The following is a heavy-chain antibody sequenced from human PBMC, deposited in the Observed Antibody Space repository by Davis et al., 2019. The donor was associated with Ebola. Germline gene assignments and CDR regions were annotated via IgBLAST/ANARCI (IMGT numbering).Heavy chain of an antibody. D-gene: IGHD4-23*01. Sequence: GESLKISCAASRFTFSSYGMHWVRQAPGKGLEWVSGIGWNSGNIGYAGSVKGRFTISRDNSKNTLYLQMNSLRAEDTAVYYCASYGGYYYGMDVWGQGTTVTVSS. J-gene: IGHJ6*02. CDR1: RFTFSSYG. V-gene: IGHV3-NL1*01. CDR2: IGWNSGNI. CDR3: ASYGGYYYGMDV.